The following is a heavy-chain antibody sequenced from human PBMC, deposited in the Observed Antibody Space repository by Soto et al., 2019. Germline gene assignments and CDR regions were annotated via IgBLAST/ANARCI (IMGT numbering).Heavy chain of an antibody. CDR2: INHSGST. CDR3: ARAGLQGSYSPLYNWFDT. J-gene: IGHJ5*02. V-gene: IGHV4-34*01. CDR1: GGSFSGYY. Sequence: PSETLSLTCAVYGGSFSGYYWSWIRQPPGKGLEWIGEINHSGSTNYNPSLKSRVTISVDTSKNQFSLKLSSVTAADTAVYYCARAGLQGSYSPLYNWFDTWGQGTLVTVSS. D-gene: IGHD1-26*01.